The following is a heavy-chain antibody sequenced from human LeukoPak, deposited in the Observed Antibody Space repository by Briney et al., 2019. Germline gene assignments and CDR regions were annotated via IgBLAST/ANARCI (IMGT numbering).Heavy chain of an antibody. J-gene: IGHJ4*02. CDR3: AKEVGPDLGA. Sequence: GGSLRLSCAASGFTFRSYAIHWVRQAPGKRLEWVAIIWNDGSKTYYAESVKGRFTISRDNSNNMAYLQMSSLRVEDTAVYYCAKEVGPDLGAWGQGTLVTVSS. CDR2: IWNDGSKT. CDR1: GFTFRSYA. D-gene: IGHD1-26*01. V-gene: IGHV3-30*02.